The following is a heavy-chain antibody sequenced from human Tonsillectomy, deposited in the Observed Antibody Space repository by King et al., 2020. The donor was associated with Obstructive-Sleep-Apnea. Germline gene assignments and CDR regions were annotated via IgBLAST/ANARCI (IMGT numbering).Heavy chain of an antibody. CDR2: IIPIFGTA. CDR3: ARAPYYYGSGSWRYYFDY. D-gene: IGHD3-10*01. CDR1: GGTFSSYA. Sequence: VQLVESGAEVKKPGSSVKVSCKASGGTFSSYAISWVRQAPGQGLEWMGGIIPIFGTANYAQKFQGRVTITADESTSTAYMELSSLRSEDTAVYYCARAPYYYGSGSWRYYFDYWGQGTLVTVSS. V-gene: IGHV1-69*01. J-gene: IGHJ4*02.